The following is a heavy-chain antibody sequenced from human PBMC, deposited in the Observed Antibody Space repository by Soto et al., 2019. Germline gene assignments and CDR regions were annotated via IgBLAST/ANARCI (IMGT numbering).Heavy chain of an antibody. CDR3: ASMGYHYGSGSYPLDY. Sequence: QVQLQESGPGLVKPSETLSLTCTVSGGSISSYYWTWIRQPPGKGLEWIGFMYNSGSTHYNPSLMSRVTISLDTSKNQFSLNRRSVTAADTAVYYCASMGYHYGSGSYPLDYWGQGTLVTVSS. V-gene: IGHV4-59*08. D-gene: IGHD3-10*01. CDR2: MYNSGST. J-gene: IGHJ4*02. CDR1: GGSISSYY.